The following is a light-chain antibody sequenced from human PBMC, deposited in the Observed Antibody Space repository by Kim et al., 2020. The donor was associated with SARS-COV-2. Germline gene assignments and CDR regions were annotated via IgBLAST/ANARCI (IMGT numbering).Light chain of an antibody. V-gene: IGLV2-14*03. CDR2: DVS. CDR3: TSSTSRMTWV. CDR1: SEDIGRYKY. Sequence: QSALTQPASVSGSPGQSITIPCTGTSEDIGRYKYVSWYQQIAGRVPTLIISDVSDRPSGISHRFSGSKSGNTASLTISGLQAEDEGDYYCTSSTSRMTWVFGGGTQLTVL. J-gene: IGLJ3*02.